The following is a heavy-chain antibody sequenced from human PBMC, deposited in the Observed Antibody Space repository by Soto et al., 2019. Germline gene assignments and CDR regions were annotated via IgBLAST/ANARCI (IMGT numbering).Heavy chain of an antibody. CDR2: ISYDGSNR. CDR1: GFTFDAYG. D-gene: IGHD2-2*01. Sequence: GGSLRLSCAASGFTFDAYGMHWVRQAPGKGLEWVAVISYDGSNRYYADSVKGRFTISRDNSKNTLYLQMNSLRSEDTAVYYCAKDHIVAAAPDYWGQGTLVTVSS. J-gene: IGHJ4*02. CDR3: AKDHIVAAAPDY. V-gene: IGHV3-30*18.